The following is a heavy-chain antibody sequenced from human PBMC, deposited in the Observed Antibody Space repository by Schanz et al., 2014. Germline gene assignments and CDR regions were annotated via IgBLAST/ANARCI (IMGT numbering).Heavy chain of an antibody. V-gene: IGHV3-30-3*01. CDR3: AKDPSHGDYDYYFDY. CDR1: GFTLSSYA. D-gene: IGHD3-22*01. Sequence: ESGGGVVQPGRSLRLSCAAYGFTLSSYAMHWVRQAPGKGLEWVAVISYDGSNKYYADSVKGRFTISRDNSKNTLYLQMNTLRAEDTAVYYCAKDPSHGDYDYYFDYWGQGTLVTVSS. CDR2: ISYDGSNK. J-gene: IGHJ4*02.